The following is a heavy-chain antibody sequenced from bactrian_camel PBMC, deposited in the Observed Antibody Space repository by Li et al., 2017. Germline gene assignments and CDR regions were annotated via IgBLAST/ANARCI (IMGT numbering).Heavy chain of an antibody. CDR1: GYTYNRNC. CDR3: AADGAFRSWYPCLNAESNI. Sequence: DVQLVESGGDLVRPGGSLKLSCEMSGYTYNRNCMAWLRQAPGKEREGVAAIYTGGGTTVYADSVKGRFTISQESANNTVYLQMDSLKPEDTGKYFCAADGAFRSWYPCLNAESNIWGQGTQVTVS. V-gene: IGHV3S40*01. D-gene: IGHD6*01. CDR2: IYTGGGTT. J-gene: IGHJ4*01.